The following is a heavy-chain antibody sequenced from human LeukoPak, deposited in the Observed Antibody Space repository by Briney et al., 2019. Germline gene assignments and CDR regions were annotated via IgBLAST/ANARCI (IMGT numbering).Heavy chain of an antibody. CDR2: IKQDGSEK. CDR1: GFSFGIYW. V-gene: IGHV3-7*01. CDR3: ARVTVAVEAYFDY. Sequence: PGGSLRLSCEGTGFSFGIYWMSWVRQAPGKGLEWVANIKQDGSEKYYVDSVKGRFTISRDNAKNSLYLQMNSLRAEDTAVYYCARVTVAVEAYFDYWGQGTLVTVSS. J-gene: IGHJ4*02. D-gene: IGHD6-19*01.